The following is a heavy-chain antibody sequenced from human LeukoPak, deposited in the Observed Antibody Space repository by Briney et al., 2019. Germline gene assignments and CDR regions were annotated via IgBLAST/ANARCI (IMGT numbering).Heavy chain of an antibody. D-gene: IGHD3-9*01. CDR3: YRRYYDILTGLMDV. Sequence: ASVKVSCKASGYTFTGYYIQWVRQAPGQGLEWMGWISAYNGNTNYAQKLQGRVTMTTDTSTSTAYMELSSLRSEDTAVYYCYRRYYDILTGLMDVWGKGTTVTISS. J-gene: IGHJ6*03. CDR1: GYTFTGYY. V-gene: IGHV1-18*04. CDR2: ISAYNGNT.